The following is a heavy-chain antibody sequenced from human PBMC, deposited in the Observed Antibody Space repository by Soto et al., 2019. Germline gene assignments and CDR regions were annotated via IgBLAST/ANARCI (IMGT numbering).Heavy chain of an antibody. D-gene: IGHD2-2*01. J-gene: IGHJ4*02. CDR1: GFTFSSYA. V-gene: IGHV3-23*01. CDR3: AKVTDIVVVPAAKGFDY. CDR2: ISGSGGST. Sequence: EVQLLESGGGWVQPGGSLRLSCAASGFTFSSYAMSWVPQAPGKGLEWVSAISGSGGSTYYADSVKGRSTISRDNSKNTLYLQMNSLRAEDTAVYYCAKVTDIVVVPAAKGFDYWCQRTLVTVSS.